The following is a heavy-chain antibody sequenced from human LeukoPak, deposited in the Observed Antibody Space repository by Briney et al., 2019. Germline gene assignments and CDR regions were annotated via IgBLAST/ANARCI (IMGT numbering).Heavy chain of an antibody. Sequence: SETLSLTCTVSGGSISSGGHYWSWIRQPAGKGLEYLGRISSTGSTNYNPSLRSRVTISADTSKNHFSLKLSSVTAADTAVYYCARYCSGGSCYWNAFDIWGQGTMVTVSS. J-gene: IGHJ3*02. CDR2: ISSTGST. D-gene: IGHD2-15*01. CDR3: ARYCSGGSCYWNAFDI. V-gene: IGHV4-61*02. CDR1: GGSISSGGHY.